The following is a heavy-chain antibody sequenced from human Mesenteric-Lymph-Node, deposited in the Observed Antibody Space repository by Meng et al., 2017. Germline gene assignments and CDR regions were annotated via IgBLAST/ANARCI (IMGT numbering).Heavy chain of an antibody. J-gene: IGHJ4*02. Sequence: GESLKISCEASGFTFNNAWMSWVRQTPGKGLEWVGRISAGGAIDYAAPAIARYTISRDASKAAVTLHMNNLRVEDTAVYYCARDYYDSSGYYWGGSNDYWGQGTLVTVSS. CDR2: ISAGGAI. V-gene: IGHV3-15*01. CDR3: ARDYYDSSGYYWGGSNDY. D-gene: IGHD3-22*01. CDR1: GFTFNNAW.